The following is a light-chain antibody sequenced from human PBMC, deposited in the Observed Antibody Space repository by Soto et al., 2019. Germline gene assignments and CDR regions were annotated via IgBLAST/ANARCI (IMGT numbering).Light chain of an antibody. CDR3: MQSAQVPYT. J-gene: IGKJ2*01. CDR2: EVS. Sequence: DIVMTQTPLSLSVTPGQPASISCKSSQSLMYSDGKTLLYWYLQKPGQPPHLLIYEVSNRFSGVXDXSSGRGSGTDFTLKISRVEAEDVGVIYCMQSAQVPYTFGQGTKLEIK. CDR1: QSLMYSDGKTL. V-gene: IGKV2D-29*01.